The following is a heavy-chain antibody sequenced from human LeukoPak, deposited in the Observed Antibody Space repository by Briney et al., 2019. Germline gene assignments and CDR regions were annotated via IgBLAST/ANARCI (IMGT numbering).Heavy chain of an antibody. V-gene: IGHV3-11*03. Sequence: NPGVSLRLPCAASGFTFNDYYMSWIRQAPGKGLEGVSYRSISSYTIYGSSVKSRFTTSRDNAKNSLYLKMNSMRAEYTAVYYGASGSSSWYSVGDWGQGTLVTVSS. CDR3: ASGSSSWYSVGD. CDR1: GFTFNDYY. J-gene: IGHJ4*02. D-gene: IGHD6-13*01. CDR2: RSISSYT.